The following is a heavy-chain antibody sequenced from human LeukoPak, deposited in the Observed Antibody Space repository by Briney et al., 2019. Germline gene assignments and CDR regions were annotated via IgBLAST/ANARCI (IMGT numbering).Heavy chain of an antibody. J-gene: IGHJ4*02. V-gene: IGHV3-9*03. D-gene: IGHD2-2*01. CDR1: GFTFDDYA. Sequence: PGRSLRLSCAASGFTFDDYAMHWVRQAPGKGLEWVSGISWNSGSIGYADSVKGRFTISRDNAKNSLYLQMNSLRAEDMALYYCAKDIGLVPGAQRAFDYWGQGTLVTVSS. CDR2: ISWNSGSI. CDR3: AKDIGLVPGAQRAFDY.